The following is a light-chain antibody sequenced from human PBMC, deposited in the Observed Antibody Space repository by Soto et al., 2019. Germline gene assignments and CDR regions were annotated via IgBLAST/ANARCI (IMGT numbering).Light chain of an antibody. Sequence: EIVLTQSPGTLSLSPGERATLSCRASQSVSSSFLAWYQQKPGQAPRLLIYGASSRATGIPERFSGSGSGTDFTLSISRLEPEDVAVYYWQQYGRSPLTVGGGTKVEIK. CDR2: GAS. V-gene: IGKV3-20*01. CDR3: QQYGRSPLT. J-gene: IGKJ4*01. CDR1: QSVSSSF.